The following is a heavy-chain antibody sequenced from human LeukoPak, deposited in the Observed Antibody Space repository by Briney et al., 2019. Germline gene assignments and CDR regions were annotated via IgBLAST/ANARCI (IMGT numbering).Heavy chain of an antibody. J-gene: IGHJ4*02. Sequence: GGSLRLSCAASGFTFSSYSMNWVRQAPGKGLEWVSSISSSSSYIYYADSVKGRFAISRDNAKNSLYLQMNSLRAEDTAVYYCARDYRGSYLTPDYWGQGTLVTVSS. CDR2: ISSSSSYI. CDR1: GFTFSSYS. V-gene: IGHV3-21*01. D-gene: IGHD1-26*01. CDR3: ARDYRGSYLTPDY.